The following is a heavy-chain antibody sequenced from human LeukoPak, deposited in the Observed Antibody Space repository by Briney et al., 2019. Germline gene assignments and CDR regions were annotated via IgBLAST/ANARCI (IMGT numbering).Heavy chain of an antibody. D-gene: IGHD3-22*01. CDR3: ARSIPRYDGSAYYPDY. J-gene: IGHJ4*02. V-gene: IGHV3-33*08. CDR1: GFTVSSNY. Sequence: PGGSPRLSCAASGFTVSSNYMSWVRQAPGKGLEWVAVIWYDGSNDDYADSVKGRFTISRDNSKSTLYLQMNSLRAEDMAIYYCARSIPRYDGSAYYPDYWGQGTLVTVSS. CDR2: IWYDGSND.